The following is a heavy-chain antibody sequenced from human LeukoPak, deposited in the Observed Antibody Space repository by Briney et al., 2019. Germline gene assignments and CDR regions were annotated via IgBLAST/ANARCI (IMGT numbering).Heavy chain of an antibody. V-gene: IGHV1-69*05. CDR1: GGTFSSYA. Sequence: SVKLSCKASGGTFSSYAISWVRQAPGQGLEWMGGIIPIFGTANYAQKFQGRVTITTDESTSTAYMELSSLRSEDTAVYYCARENYDILTGLEDYFDYWGQGTLVTVS. CDR3: ARENYDILTGLEDYFDY. J-gene: IGHJ4*02. CDR2: IIPIFGTA. D-gene: IGHD3-9*01.